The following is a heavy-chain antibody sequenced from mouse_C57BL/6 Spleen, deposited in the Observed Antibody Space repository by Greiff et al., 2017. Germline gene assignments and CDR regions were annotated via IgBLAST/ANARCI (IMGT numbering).Heavy chain of an antibody. CDR2: INPKNGGT. V-gene: IGHV1-26*01. CDR1: GYTFTDYY. Sequence: EVQLQQSGPELVKPGASVKISCKASGYTFTDYYMNWVKQSHGKSLEWIGDINPKNGGTRYNQKFKGKATFTVDKSSSTAYMGLRSLTSEDAAVYYCARSDYYGSRYWYFDVWGTGTTVTVSS. D-gene: IGHD1-1*01. J-gene: IGHJ1*03. CDR3: ARSDYYGSRYWYFDV.